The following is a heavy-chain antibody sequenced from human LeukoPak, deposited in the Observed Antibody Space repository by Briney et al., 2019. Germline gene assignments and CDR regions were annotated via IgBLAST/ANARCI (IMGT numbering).Heavy chain of an antibody. CDR3: ASYVDTAIAVNDY. Sequence: PSGTLSLTCTVSGGSVSSNNWWSWVRQPPGKGLEWIGEVLHSGSTNSNPSLKSRVTMSIDKSKNQYSLKLASVTAADTAVYYCASYVDTAIAVNDYWGQGTLVTVSS. J-gene: IGHJ4*02. V-gene: IGHV4-4*02. CDR1: GGSVSSNNW. CDR2: VLHSGST. D-gene: IGHD5-18*01.